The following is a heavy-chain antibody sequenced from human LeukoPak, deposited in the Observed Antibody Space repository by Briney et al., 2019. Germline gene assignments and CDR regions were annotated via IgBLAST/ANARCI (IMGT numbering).Heavy chain of an antibody. J-gene: IGHJ4*02. Sequence: GGSLRLSCAASGFTFSSHSMNWVRQAPGKGLEWVSSISSSSSYIYYADSVKGRFTISRDNAKNSLYLQMNSLRAEDTAVYYCARMDTAMAVFDYWGQGTLVTVSS. CDR2: ISSSSSYI. CDR3: ARMDTAMAVFDY. V-gene: IGHV3-21*01. CDR1: GFTFSSHS. D-gene: IGHD5-18*01.